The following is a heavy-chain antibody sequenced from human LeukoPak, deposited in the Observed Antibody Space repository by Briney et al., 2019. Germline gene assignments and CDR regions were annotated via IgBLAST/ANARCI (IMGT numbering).Heavy chain of an antibody. CDR1: GFTFSSYW. Sequence: GGSLRLSCAASGFTFSSYWMSWVRQAPGKGLEWVANIKQDGSEKYYVDSVKGRFTISRDNAKNSLYLQMNSLRAGDTAVYYCARVVWFGENWFDPWGQGTLVTVSS. CDR2: IKQDGSEK. V-gene: IGHV3-7*03. CDR3: ARVVWFGENWFDP. D-gene: IGHD3-10*01. J-gene: IGHJ5*02.